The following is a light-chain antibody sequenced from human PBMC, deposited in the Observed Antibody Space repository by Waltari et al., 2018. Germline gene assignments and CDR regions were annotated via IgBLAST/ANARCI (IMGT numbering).Light chain of an antibody. CDR1: QSIRSD. Sequence: DIQMTQSPSTLSASVGDRVTITCWASQSIRSDLAWYQQKPGRAPKLLIYKAFTLESGVPSRFSGSGSGTEFTLTISSLQPDDFATYYCQQYNFYSLTFGQGTKVDI. V-gene: IGKV1-5*03. J-gene: IGKJ1*01. CDR2: KAF. CDR3: QQYNFYSLT.